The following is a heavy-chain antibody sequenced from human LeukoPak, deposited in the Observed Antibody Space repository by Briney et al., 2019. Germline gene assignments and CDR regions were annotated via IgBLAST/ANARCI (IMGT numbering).Heavy chain of an antibody. CDR2: MNPNSGNT. D-gene: IGHD3-22*01. CDR3: TGEEGYYDSSGYYYIPN. J-gene: IGHJ4*02. V-gene: IGHV1-8*01. CDR1: GYTFTSYD. Sequence: ASVKVSCKASGYTFTSYDINWVRQATGQGLEWMGWMNPNSGNTGYAQKFQGRVTMTRNTSISTAYMELSSLRSEDTAVYYCTGEEGYYDSSGYYYIPNWGQGTLVTVSS.